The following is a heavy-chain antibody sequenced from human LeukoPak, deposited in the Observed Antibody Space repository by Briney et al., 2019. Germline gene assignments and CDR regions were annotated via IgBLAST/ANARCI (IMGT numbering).Heavy chain of an antibody. CDR1: GFTFSSYW. J-gene: IGHJ4*02. CDR2: INSDGRST. D-gene: IGHD6-13*01. V-gene: IGHV3-74*01. Sequence: PGGSLRLSCAASGFTFSSYWVHWVRQALEQRLVWVSSINSDGRSTSYADSVKGRFTISRDNAKNTLFLQMNSLTAEDTAVYYCARGVRTAADYWGQGILVTVSS. CDR3: ARGVRTAADY.